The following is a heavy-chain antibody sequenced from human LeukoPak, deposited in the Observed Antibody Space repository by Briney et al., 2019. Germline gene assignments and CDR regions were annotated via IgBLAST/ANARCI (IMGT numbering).Heavy chain of an antibody. J-gene: IGHJ4*02. V-gene: IGHV3-48*03. CDR3: ARSTAVAGEYYFDY. CDR1: GFTFSSYE. CDR2: ISSSGSTI. D-gene: IGHD6-19*01. Sequence: GGSLRLSSAASGFTFSSYEMNWVRQAPGKGLEWVSYISSSGSTIYYADSVKGRFTISRDNAKNSLYLQMNSLRAEDTAVYYCARSTAVAGEYYFDYWGQGTLVTVSS.